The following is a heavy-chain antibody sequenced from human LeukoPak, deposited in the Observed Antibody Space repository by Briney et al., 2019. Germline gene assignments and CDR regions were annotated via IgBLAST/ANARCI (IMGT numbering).Heavy chain of an antibody. CDR3: ATVAGYFDY. V-gene: IGHV3-7*01. CDR1: GFIFSNYW. D-gene: IGHD2-21*01. J-gene: IGHJ4*02. CDR2: IQKDGSQK. Sequence: GGSLRLSCAASGFIFSNYWMQWVRQAPGQGLEWVASIQKDGSQKYYLESMKGRFTISRDNTKNSLYLHMSSLRADDTAVYFCATVAGYFDYWGQGTLVTVSS.